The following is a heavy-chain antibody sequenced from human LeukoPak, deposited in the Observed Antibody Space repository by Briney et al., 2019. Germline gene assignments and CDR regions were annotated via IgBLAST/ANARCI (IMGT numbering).Heavy chain of an antibody. CDR1: GFTFSSYE. D-gene: IGHD2-2*01. J-gene: IGHJ1*01. CDR3: ARLYCSSTSCYSYFQH. Sequence: GGSLRLSCAASGFTFSSYEMNWVRQAPGKGLEWVSYISSSGSTIYYADSVKGRFTISRDNAKNSLYLQMNSLRAEDTAVYYCARLYCSSTSCYSYFQHWGQGTLVTVSS. CDR2: ISSSGSTI. V-gene: IGHV3-48*03.